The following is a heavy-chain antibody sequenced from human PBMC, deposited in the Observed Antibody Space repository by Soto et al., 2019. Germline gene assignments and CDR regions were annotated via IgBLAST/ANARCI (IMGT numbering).Heavy chain of an antibody. CDR1: GFTFSSYS. V-gene: IGHV3-64*01. Sequence: GVSIRLSCAASGFTFSSYSMHWVSQAPGKGLEYVSAISSNGGSTYYANSVKGRFTISRDNSKNTLYLQMGSLRAEDMAVYYCARVLMDCSGGSCYSSYDAFDMWGQGTMVTVSS. CDR2: ISSNGGST. J-gene: IGHJ3*02. D-gene: IGHD2-15*01. CDR3: ARVLMDCSGGSCYSSYDAFDM.